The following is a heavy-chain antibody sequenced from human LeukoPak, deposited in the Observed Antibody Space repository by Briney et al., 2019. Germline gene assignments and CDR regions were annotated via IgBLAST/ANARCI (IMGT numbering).Heavy chain of an antibody. CDR3: ARVEVVVVPAAAGSMYYYYMDV. V-gene: IGHV3-21*01. D-gene: IGHD2-2*01. J-gene: IGHJ6*03. CDR1: GFTFSSYS. CDR2: ISSSSYI. Sequence: GGSLRLSCAASGFTFSSYSMNWVRQAPGKGLEWVSSISSSSYIYYADSVKGRFTISRDNAKNSLYLQMNSLRAEDTAVYYCARVEVVVVPAAAGSMYYYYMDVWGKGTTVTVSS.